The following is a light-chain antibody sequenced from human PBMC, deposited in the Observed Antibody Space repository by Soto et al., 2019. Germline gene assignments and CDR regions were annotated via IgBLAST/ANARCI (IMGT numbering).Light chain of an antibody. J-gene: IGKJ5*01. V-gene: IGKV3-15*01. CDR2: GAS. Sequence: EIVMTQSPGTLSVSPGERATLSCRASESVDRYLAWYQQKPGQAPRLLIYGASTRATGVPARFSGSGSGTDFALPISSLQSEDFAVYFCQQCSEWPLITFGQGTRLEAK. CDR1: ESVDRY. CDR3: QQCSEWPLIT.